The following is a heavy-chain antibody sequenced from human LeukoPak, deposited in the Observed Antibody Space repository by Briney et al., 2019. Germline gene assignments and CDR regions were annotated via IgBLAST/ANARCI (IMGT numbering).Heavy chain of an antibody. CDR1: GGTFSSYA. V-gene: IGHV1-69*06. J-gene: IGHJ6*03. CDR3: ARGSGSGSLYYYYYYMDV. D-gene: IGHD3-10*01. Sequence: SVKVSCKASGGTFSSYAISWVRQAPGQGLEWMGGIIPIFGTANYAQKFQGRVTITADKSTSTAYMELSSLRSEDTAVYYCARGSGSGSLYYYYYYMDVWGKGTTVTVSS. CDR2: IIPIFGTA.